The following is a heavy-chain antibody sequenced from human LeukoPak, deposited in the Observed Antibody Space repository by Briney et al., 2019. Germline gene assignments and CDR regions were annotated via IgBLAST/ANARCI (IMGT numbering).Heavy chain of an antibody. D-gene: IGHD3-22*01. Sequence: GGSLRLSCAASGFTFSSYWMSWVRQAPGKGLEWVANIKQDGSEKYYVDSVKGRFTISRDNAKNSLYLQMNSLRAEDTAVYYCARDFPYYYESSGYYYFDYWGQGTLVTVSS. V-gene: IGHV3-7*01. CDR3: ARDFPYYYESSGYYYFDY. CDR1: GFTFSSYW. CDR2: IKQDGSEK. J-gene: IGHJ4*02.